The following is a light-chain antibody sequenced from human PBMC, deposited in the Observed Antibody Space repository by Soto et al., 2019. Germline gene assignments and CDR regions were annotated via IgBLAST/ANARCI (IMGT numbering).Light chain of an antibody. CDR2: GAS. V-gene: IGKV3-11*01. CDR3: QQRSSWPPT. CDR1: QTISSD. J-gene: IGKJ5*01. Sequence: EIVMTHSPATLSVSPGEGAALSCSASQTISSDLVWYQQKPGQAPRLLIYGASNRATGVPARFSGSGSGTDFTLTISSLEREDFAVYYCQQRSSWPPTFGQGTRLEIK.